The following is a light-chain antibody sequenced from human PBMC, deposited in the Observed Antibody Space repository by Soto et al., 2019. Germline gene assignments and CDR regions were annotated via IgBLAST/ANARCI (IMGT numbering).Light chain of an antibody. CDR3: QQYDNLSLT. Sequence: VVLTQSTANLSLSPGERATLSCGASQSVSSSYLAWYQQKPGQAPRPIIYGASTRATGIPDRFSGSGSGTDFTLTISSLESEDFAVYYCQQYDNLSLTFCDGTKVDI. CDR2: GAS. J-gene: IGKJ4*02. CDR1: QSVSSSY. V-gene: IGKV3-20*01.